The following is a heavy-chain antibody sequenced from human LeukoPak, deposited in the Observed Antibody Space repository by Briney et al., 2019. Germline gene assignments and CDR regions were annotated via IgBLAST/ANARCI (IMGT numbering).Heavy chain of an antibody. CDR1: GYSISSGYY. CDR2: IYYSGST. CDR3: ARAQYLYYDSSGYYLDY. V-gene: IGHV4-38-2*02. Sequence: SETLSLTCTVSGYSISSGYYWGWIRQPPGKGLEWIGYIYYSGSTYYNPSLKSRVTISVDTSKNQFSLKLSSVTAADTAVYYCARAQYLYYDSSGYYLDYWGQGTLVTVSS. J-gene: IGHJ4*02. D-gene: IGHD3-22*01.